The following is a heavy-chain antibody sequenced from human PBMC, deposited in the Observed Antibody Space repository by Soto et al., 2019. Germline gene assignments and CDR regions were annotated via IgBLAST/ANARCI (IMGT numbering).Heavy chain of an antibody. CDR2: IYSGGST. CDR1: GFTVSSKY. CDR3: ARGNTIFGVVSWRNYYYMDV. D-gene: IGHD3-3*01. Sequence: GGSQRLACVASGFTVSSKYMSWVRHAPGKGLEWVSVIYSGGSTYYADSVKGRFTISRHNSKNTLYLQMNSLRAEDTAVYYCARGNTIFGVVSWRNYYYMDVWGKGTTVTVSS. V-gene: IGHV3-53*04. J-gene: IGHJ6*03.